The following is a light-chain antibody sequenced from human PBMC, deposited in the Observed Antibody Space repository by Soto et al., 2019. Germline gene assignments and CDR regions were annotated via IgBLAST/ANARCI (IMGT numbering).Light chain of an antibody. CDR2: RAS. J-gene: IGKJ5*01. CDR3: QQYGSSPPIT. CDR1: QTIYSN. Sequence: EIVLTQSPATLSLSPGERATLSCRASQTIYSNVAWYQQRPGQPPRLLIYRASSRATGIPDRFSGSGSGTHFTLTISRLEPEDFAVYYCQQYGSSPPITFGQGTRLDIK. V-gene: IGKV3-20*01.